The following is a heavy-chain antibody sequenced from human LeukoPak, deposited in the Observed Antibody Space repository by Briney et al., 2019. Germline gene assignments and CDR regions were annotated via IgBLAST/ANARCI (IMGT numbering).Heavy chain of an antibody. J-gene: IGHJ1*01. CDR1: GFTFSDYY. V-gene: IGHV3-11*04. CDR2: ISSSGRTI. D-gene: IGHD3-22*01. Sequence: GGSLRLSCAASGFTFSDYYMSWIRQAPGKGLEWVSYISSSGRTIYYADSVKGRFTISRDNAKNSLYLQMNSLRAEDTAVYYCARVAHYYASSGYYRTEYFQHWGQGTLVTVSS. CDR3: ARVAHYYASSGYYRTEYFQH.